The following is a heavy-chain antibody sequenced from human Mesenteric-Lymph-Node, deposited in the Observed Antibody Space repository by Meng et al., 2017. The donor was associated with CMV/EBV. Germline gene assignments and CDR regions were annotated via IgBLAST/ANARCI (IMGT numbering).Heavy chain of an antibody. J-gene: IGHJ4*02. CDR2: IRSIDNTI. D-gene: IGHD2-2*01. Sequence: GESLKISCAASGFIFSSCSMNWVRQAPGKGLEWVSYIRSIDNTIYYADSVKGRFTISRDNAKNSLYLQMNSLRAEDTAVYYCARQPAAIDTLDYWGQGTLVTVSS. V-gene: IGHV3-48*04. CDR3: ARQPAAIDTLDY. CDR1: GFIFSSCS.